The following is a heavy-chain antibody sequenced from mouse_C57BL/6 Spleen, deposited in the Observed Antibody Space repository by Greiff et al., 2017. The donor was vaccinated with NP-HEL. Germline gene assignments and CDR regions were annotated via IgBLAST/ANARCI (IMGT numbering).Heavy chain of an antibody. CDR2: INPNNGGT. CDR1: GYTFTDYN. CDR3: ARQDKDGYPLAY. D-gene: IGHD2-3*01. V-gene: IGHV1-18*01. J-gene: IGHJ3*01. Sequence: EVQLQQSGPELVKPGASVKIPCKASGYTFTDYNMDWVKQSHGKSLEWIGDINPNNGGTIYNQKFKGKATLTVDKSSSTAYMELRSLTSEDTAVYYCARQDKDGYPLAYWGQGTLVTVSA.